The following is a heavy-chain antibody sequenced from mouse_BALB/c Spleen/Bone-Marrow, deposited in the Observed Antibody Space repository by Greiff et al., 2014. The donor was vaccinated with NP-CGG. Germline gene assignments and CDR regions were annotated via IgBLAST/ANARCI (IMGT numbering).Heavy chain of an antibody. V-gene: IGHV3-5*02. J-gene: IGHJ2*01. D-gene: IGHD2-4*01. CDR3: ARGAMITTGYFDY. Sequence: EVQLVESGPGLVKPSQTVSLTCTVTGISITTGNYRWSWIRQFPGNKLEWIGYIYYSGTITYNPSLTSRTTITRDTSKNQFFLEMNSLTAEDTATYYCARGAMITTGYFDYWGQDTTLTVSS. CDR1: GISITTGNYR. CDR2: IYYSGTI.